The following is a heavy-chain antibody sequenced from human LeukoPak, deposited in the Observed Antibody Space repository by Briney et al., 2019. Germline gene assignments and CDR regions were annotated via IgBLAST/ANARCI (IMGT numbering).Heavy chain of an antibody. CDR2: ISGSGGTT. D-gene: IGHD6-19*01. Sequence: PGGSLRLSCAASGFTFSSYAMSWVRQAPGKGPEWVPDISGSGGTTYYAESVKGRFTISRDNSKSTLYLQLNSLRAEDTALYYCAKSWQYNWFDSWGQGTLVTVSS. J-gene: IGHJ5*01. CDR1: GFTFSSYA. CDR3: AKSWQYNWFDS. V-gene: IGHV3-23*01.